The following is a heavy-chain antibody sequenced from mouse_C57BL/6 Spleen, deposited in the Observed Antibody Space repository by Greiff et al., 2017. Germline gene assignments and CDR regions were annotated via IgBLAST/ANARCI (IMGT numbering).Heavy chain of an antibody. Sequence: EVQGVESGGGLVQPGGSLKLSCAASGFTFSDYGMAWVRQAPRKGPEWVAFISNLAYSIYYADTVTGRFTISRENAKNTLYLEMSSLRSEDTAMYYCARVYYDYDGDYYAMDYWGQGTSVTVSS. CDR2: ISNLAYSI. J-gene: IGHJ4*01. D-gene: IGHD2-4*01. CDR3: ARVYYDYDGDYYAMDY. CDR1: GFTFSDYG. V-gene: IGHV5-15*01.